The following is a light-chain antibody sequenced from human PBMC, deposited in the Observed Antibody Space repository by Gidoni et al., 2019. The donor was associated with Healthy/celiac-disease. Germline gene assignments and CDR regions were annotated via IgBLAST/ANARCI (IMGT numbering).Light chain of an antibody. CDR1: QSISSW. V-gene: IGKV1-5*01. CDR2: DAS. J-gene: IGKJ2*01. Sequence: DIQMTQSPSTLSASLGDRITITCRASQSISSWLAWYQQKPGKAPKLLIYDASSLESGVPSRFSGSGSGTEFTLTISSLQPDDFATYYCQQYNSYSPYTFXQXTKLEIK. CDR3: QQYNSYSPYT.